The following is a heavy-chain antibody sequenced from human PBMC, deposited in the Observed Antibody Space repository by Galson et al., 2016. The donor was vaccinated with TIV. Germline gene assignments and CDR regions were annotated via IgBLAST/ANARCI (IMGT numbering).Heavy chain of an antibody. CDR2: IYYTGTT. CDR3: ARPFSEHYYGMDV. V-gene: IGHV4-39*07. J-gene: IGHJ6*02. CDR1: GGSIGSSSYY. Sequence: ETLSLTCTVSGGSIGSSSYYWAWICQPPGKPLEWIGNIYYTGTTNYNPSLESRVTISVDRSKNQFSLRLTSVTAADTAVYYCARPFSEHYYGMDVWGLGTMVVVSS.